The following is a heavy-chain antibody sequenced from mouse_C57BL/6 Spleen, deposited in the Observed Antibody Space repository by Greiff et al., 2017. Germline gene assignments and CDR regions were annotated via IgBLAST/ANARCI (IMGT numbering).Heavy chain of an antibody. D-gene: IGHD2-3*01. CDR3: TRGDGSSWFAY. V-gene: IGHV5-9-1*02. J-gene: IGHJ3*01. CDR1: GFTFSSYA. Sequence: EVQGVESGEGLVKPGGSLKLSCAASGFTFSSYAMSWVRQTPEKRLEWVAYISSGGEYIYYADTVKGRFTISRDNARNTLYLQMSSLKSEDTAMYYCTRGDGSSWFAYWGQGTLVTVSA. CDR2: ISSGGEYI.